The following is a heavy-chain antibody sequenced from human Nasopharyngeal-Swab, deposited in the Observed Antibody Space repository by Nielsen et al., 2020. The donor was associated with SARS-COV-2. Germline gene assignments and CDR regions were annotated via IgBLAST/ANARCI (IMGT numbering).Heavy chain of an antibody. Sequence: SETLSLTCTVSGGTNNSNYLTWIRQSPGKGLEWIGYIYYTGSTNSNPPLKTRVSISVDTSRNQFSLRLSSVTAADTAVYYCARSVSDYTNNDRFDYFDPWGQGSLVTVSS. CDR1: GGTNNSNY. CDR2: IYYTGST. CDR3: ARSVSDYTNNDRFDYFDP. V-gene: IGHV4-59*01. J-gene: IGHJ5*02. D-gene: IGHD4-11*01.